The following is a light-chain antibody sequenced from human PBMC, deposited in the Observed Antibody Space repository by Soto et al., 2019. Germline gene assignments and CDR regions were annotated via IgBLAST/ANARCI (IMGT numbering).Light chain of an antibody. J-gene: IGLJ3*02. CDR3: CSYAARYTWV. Sequence: QSVLTQPRSVSGSPGQSVTISCTGTSSDVGAYDYVSWYQQYPGKAPKLMISDVSKRPSGVPDRFSGSKSGNTASLTISGLQAEDEADYYCCSYAARYTWVFGGGTKLTVL. V-gene: IGLV2-11*01. CDR2: DVS. CDR1: SSDVGAYDY.